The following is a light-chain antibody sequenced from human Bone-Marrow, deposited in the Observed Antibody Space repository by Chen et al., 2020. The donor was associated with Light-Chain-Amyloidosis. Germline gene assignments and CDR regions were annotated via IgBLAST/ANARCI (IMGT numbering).Light chain of an antibody. CDR2: SNN. CDR3: ATWDDSLNGVM. J-gene: IGLJ3*02. Sequence: QSVLTQPPSVSGTPGQRVTISCSGSNSNIGNNAVNWYQQQYPVTAPKLLIDSNNQRPSGVPDRFAGSMSGTSASLAISGLQPEDEAEYYCATWDDSLNGVMFGGGTKLTVL. V-gene: IGLV1-44*01. CDR1: NSNIGNNA.